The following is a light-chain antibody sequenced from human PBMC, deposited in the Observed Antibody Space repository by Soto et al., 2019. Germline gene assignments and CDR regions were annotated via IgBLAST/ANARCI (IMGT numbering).Light chain of an antibody. Sequence: QSVLTQPASVSGSLGQRITFSCTETSVNIGNHNYVSWYQQYPGKAPKLIIYEVNNRPSGVSSRFSGSKSGNTASLTISGLQTEDEGVYYCNSYTTTSPVFGGGTKVTVL. CDR1: SVNIGNHNY. V-gene: IGLV2-14*01. CDR3: NSYTTTSPV. CDR2: EVN. J-gene: IGLJ2*01.